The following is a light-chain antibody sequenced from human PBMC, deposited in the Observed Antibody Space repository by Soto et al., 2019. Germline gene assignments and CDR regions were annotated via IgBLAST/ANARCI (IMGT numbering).Light chain of an antibody. J-gene: IGKJ3*01. CDR1: QSVSSTY. CDR2: GAA. CDR3: QQYGSSPLFT. Sequence: EIVLTQSPGTLSLSPGERATLSCSASQSVSSTYLALYQHKPGQAPRLLIYGAATRAAGVPDRFSGSGSGTDFTLTISRLEPEDFAVYYCQQYGSSPLFTFGPGTTVEIK. V-gene: IGKV3-20*01.